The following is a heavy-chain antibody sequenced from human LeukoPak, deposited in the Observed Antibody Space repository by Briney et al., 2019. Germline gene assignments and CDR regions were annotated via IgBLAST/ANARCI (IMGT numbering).Heavy chain of an antibody. J-gene: IGHJ4*02. CDR2: IYTSGST. D-gene: IGHD2-2*01. Sequence: SETLSLTCTVSGVSISSYYWSWLRQPAGKGLEGIGRIYTSGSTNYNPSLRSRVTMSVDTSKNQFSLKLTSVTAADTAVYYCARDKCNSTSCPKYFDYWGQGTLVTVSS. V-gene: IGHV4-4*07. CDR3: ARDKCNSTSCPKYFDY. CDR1: GVSISSYY.